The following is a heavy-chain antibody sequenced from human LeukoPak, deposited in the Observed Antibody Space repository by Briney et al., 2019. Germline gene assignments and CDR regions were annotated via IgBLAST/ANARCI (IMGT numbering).Heavy chain of an antibody. J-gene: IGHJ4*02. V-gene: IGHV4-34*01. CDR1: GGSFSGYY. Sequence: PSETLSLTCAVYGGSFSGYYWSWIRQPPGKGLEWIGEINHSGSTNYNPSLKSRVTISVDTSKNQFSLKLSSVTAADTAVYYCEGLYGSGSYYDDYWGQGTLVTVSS. CDR3: EGLYGSGSYYDDY. CDR2: INHSGST. D-gene: IGHD3-10*01.